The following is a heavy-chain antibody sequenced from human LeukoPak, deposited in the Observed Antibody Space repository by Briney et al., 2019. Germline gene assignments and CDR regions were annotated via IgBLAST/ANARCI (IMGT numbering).Heavy chain of an antibody. V-gene: IGHV1-18*01. CDR1: GYTFTSYG. Sequence: ASVKVSCKASGYTFTSYGISWVRQAPGQGLEWMGWISAYNGNTNYAQKLQGRVTMTTDTSTRTAYMELRSLRSDDTAVYYCAREFYDSSGAFWFDPWGQGTLVTVPS. J-gene: IGHJ5*02. D-gene: IGHD3-22*01. CDR2: ISAYNGNT. CDR3: AREFYDSSGAFWFDP.